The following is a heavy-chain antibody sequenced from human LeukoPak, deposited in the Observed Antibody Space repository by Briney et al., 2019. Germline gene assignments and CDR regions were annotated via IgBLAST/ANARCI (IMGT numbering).Heavy chain of an antibody. Sequence: PGGSLRLSCAASGFTFSSYAMSWVRQAPGKGLEWVSAFSGSGGSTYYADSVKGRFTISRDNSKNTLYLQMNSLRVEDTAMYYCARDGLRRPPTPYCGGDCPLDYWGQGTLVSVSS. CDR1: GFTFSSYA. D-gene: IGHD2-21*02. V-gene: IGHV3-23*01. J-gene: IGHJ4*02. CDR2: FSGSGGST. CDR3: ARDGLRRPPTPYCGGDCPLDY.